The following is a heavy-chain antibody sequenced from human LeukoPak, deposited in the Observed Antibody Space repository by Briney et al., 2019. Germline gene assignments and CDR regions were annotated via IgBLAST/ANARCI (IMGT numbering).Heavy chain of an antibody. CDR1: GFTFSSNG. J-gene: IGHJ3*02. CDR3: ARDRNAFDI. Sequence: GGSLRLSCAASGFTFSSNGMHWVRQAPGKGLEWVAVIWYDGSNKYYADSVKGRFTISRDNSKNTLYLQMNSLRAEDTAVYYCARDRNAFDIWGQGTMVTVSS. CDR2: IWYDGSNK. V-gene: IGHV3-33*01.